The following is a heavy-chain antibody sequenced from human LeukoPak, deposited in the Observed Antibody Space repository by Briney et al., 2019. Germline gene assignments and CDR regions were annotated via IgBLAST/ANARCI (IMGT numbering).Heavy chain of an antibody. CDR2: IYHGGTI. V-gene: IGHV4-38-2*02. J-gene: IGHJ4*02. Sequence: SETLSLTCTVPGYSISSGYYWDCLRQPPGQMLDWLASIYHGGTIYYNPSLKSRVTISVDTSKNQFSLKLTSVTAADTAVYCCARGLGRQQLVSPFDYWGQGTLVTVSS. D-gene: IGHD6-13*01. CDR3: ARGLGRQQLVSPFDY. CDR1: GYSISSGYY.